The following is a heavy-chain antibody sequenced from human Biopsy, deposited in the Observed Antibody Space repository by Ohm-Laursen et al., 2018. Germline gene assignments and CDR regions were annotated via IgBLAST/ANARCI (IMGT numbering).Heavy chain of an antibody. Sequence: ASVKVSCKVSGYTFTSYEINWVRQATGQGLEWMGWMNPDSGNTGYAQNFQGRVTMTRNTSISTAYMELSSPRSEDTAVYFCARADPPLFYYGSGSSNWFDPWGQGTLVTVSS. D-gene: IGHD3-10*01. J-gene: IGHJ5*02. CDR1: GYTFTSYE. CDR2: MNPDSGNT. CDR3: ARADPPLFYYGSGSSNWFDP. V-gene: IGHV1-8*01.